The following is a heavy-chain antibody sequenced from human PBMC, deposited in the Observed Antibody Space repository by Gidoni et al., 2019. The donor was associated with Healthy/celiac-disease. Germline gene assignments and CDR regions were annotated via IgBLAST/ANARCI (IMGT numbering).Heavy chain of an antibody. J-gene: IGHJ5*02. Sequence: QITLKESGPTLVKPTQTLTLTCTFSGFSLRTSGVGVGWIRQPPGKALEWLALIYWDDDKRYSPSLKSRLTITKDTSKNQVVLTMTNMDPVDTATYSCAHSFGANWNYVLWFDPWGQGTLVTVSS. CDR3: AHSFGANWNYVLWFDP. V-gene: IGHV2-5*02. CDR2: IYWDDDK. CDR1: GFSLRTSGVG. D-gene: IGHD1-7*01.